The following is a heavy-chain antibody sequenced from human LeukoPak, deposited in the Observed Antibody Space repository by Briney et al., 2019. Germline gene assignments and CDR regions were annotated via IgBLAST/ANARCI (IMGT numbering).Heavy chain of an antibody. D-gene: IGHD3-22*01. CDR2: ISAYNGNT. CDR1: EYTFTAYY. CDR3: ARDSYYDSSGYYGY. Sequence: ASVKVSCKASEYTFTAYYIHWVRQAPGQGLEWMGWISAYNGNTNYAQKLQGRVTMTTDTSTSTAYMELRSLRSDDTAVYYCARDSYYDSSGYYGYWGQGTLVTVSS. J-gene: IGHJ4*02. V-gene: IGHV1-18*04.